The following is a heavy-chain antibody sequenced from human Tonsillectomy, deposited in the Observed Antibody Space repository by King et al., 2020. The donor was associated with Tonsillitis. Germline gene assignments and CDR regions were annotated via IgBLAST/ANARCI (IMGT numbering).Heavy chain of an antibody. CDR2: IYYSGST. D-gene: IGHD4-17*01. CDR3: ARLLYGDYSWYFDY. V-gene: IGHV4-39*01. Sequence: LQLQESGPGLVKPSETLSLTCTVSGGSVSSSSYYWGWIRQPPGKGLEWIGSIYYSGSTYYNPSLKSRVTISVDTSKNQFSLKLSSETAADTAVYYCARLLYGDYSWYFDYWGQGTLVTVSS. J-gene: IGHJ4*02. CDR1: GGSVSSSSYY.